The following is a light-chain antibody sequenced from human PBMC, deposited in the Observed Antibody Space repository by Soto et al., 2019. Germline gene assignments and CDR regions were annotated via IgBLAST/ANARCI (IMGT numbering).Light chain of an antibody. CDR1: SSNIGTYT. J-gene: IGLJ3*02. Sequence: QSVLTQPPSASGTPGQRVTISCSGTSSNIGTYTVNWYQQLPGTAPKLLIYTDYQRPSGVPDRFSGSKSGTSASLAINGLHSEDAADYYCASWDYNLKGGVFGVGTKLAVL. V-gene: IGLV1-44*01. CDR2: TDY. CDR3: ASWDYNLKGGV.